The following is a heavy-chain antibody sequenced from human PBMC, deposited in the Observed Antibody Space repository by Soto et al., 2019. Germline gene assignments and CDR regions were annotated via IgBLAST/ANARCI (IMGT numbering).Heavy chain of an antibody. CDR3: ARLDWSTSKIGF. D-gene: IGHD3-9*01. J-gene: IGHJ6*02. CDR1: GDSVSSGASH. CDR2: IYHNATA. Sequence: QVQLQESGPGLLKPSETLSLTCTVSGDSVSSGASHWTWIRQSPGKGLEWIGYIYHNATADCNPSLTSRVSISVDTSKNQFSLKLTSATTADTAVYYCARLDWSTSKIGFWGQGTTVTVSS. V-gene: IGHV4-61*08.